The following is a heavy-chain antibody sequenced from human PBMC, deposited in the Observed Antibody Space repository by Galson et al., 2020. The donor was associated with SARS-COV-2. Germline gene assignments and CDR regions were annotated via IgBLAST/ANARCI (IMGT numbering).Heavy chain of an antibody. Sequence: PSETLSLTCTVSGGSVSSGSYYWSWIRQPPGKGLEWIGYIYYSGSTNYNPSLKSRVTISVDTSKNQFSLKLSSVTAADTAVYYCARGPGNTIFGVVIMSYGMDVWGQGTTITVSS. CDR3: ARGPGNTIFGVVIMSYGMDV. J-gene: IGHJ6*02. CDR1: GGSVSSGSYY. D-gene: IGHD3-3*01. V-gene: IGHV4-61*01. CDR2: IYYSGST.